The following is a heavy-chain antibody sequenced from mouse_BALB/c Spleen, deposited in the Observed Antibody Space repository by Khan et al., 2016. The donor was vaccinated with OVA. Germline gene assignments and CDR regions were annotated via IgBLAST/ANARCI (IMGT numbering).Heavy chain of an antibody. D-gene: IGHD1-1*01. Sequence: VQLQESGAELVRPGTSVKMSCKTAGYTFTNYWIGWVKQRPGHGLEWIGDIYPGSGNTHYNEKFKGKASLTADTSSSTAYMHLSSLTSEDSAIXICAGPYYDGSSYDTMDAWGQGTSVTVSS. CDR3: AGPYYDGSSYDTMDA. CDR2: IYPGSGNT. V-gene: IGHV1-63*02. CDR1: GYTFTNYW. J-gene: IGHJ4*01.